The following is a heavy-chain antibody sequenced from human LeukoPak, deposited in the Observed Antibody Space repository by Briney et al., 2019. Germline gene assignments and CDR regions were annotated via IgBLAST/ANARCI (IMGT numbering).Heavy chain of an antibody. V-gene: IGHV4-59*01. CDR3: ARAQNEGYCSSGSCDAWFDP. D-gene: IGHD2-15*01. J-gene: IGHJ5*02. CDR2: IYYSGST. CDR1: GGSISSYY. Sequence: KPSETLSLTCTVSGGSISSYYWSWIRQPPGKGLEWMGYIYYSGSTNYNPSLKSRVTISVDTSKNQFSLKLSSVTAADTAVYYCARAQNEGYCSSGSCDAWFDPWGQGTLVTVSS.